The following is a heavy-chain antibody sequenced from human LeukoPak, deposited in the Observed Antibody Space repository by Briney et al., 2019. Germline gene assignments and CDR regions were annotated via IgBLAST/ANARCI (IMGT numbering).Heavy chain of an antibody. V-gene: IGHV3-11*01. CDR2: ISSSGRTV. Sequence: GGSLRLSCAASGFTFSDYYMSWIRRAPGKGLEWVSYISSSGRTVYYADSVKGRFTISRDNAKNSLYLQMNSLRAEDTAVYYCARETGLRSWFDPWGQGTLVTVSS. J-gene: IGHJ5*02. CDR3: ARETGLRSWFDP. CDR1: GFTFSDYY. D-gene: IGHD3-10*01.